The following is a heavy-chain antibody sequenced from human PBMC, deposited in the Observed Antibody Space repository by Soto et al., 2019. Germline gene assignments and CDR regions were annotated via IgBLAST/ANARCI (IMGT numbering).Heavy chain of an antibody. CDR2: XIXXXGXA. D-gene: IGHD3-10*01. CDR1: GYTFTSYH. Sequence: GASVEVPCKASGYTFTSYHVHLARQAPGQGLEWMXGXIXXXGXAXXXQXXQXRVTITADTSTSTAYMELSSLRSEDTAVYYCASTPRFGESYPFDYWGQGTLVTVSS. V-gene: IGHV1-69*06. J-gene: IGHJ4*02. CDR3: ASTPRFGESYPFDY.